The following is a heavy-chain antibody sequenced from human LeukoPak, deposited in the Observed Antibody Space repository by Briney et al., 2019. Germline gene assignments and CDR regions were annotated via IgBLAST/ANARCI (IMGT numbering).Heavy chain of an antibody. CDR3: ARWGDLYWYFDL. D-gene: IGHD2-21*02. Sequence: PSETLSLTCTVSGGSISSGSYYWNWIRQPAGKGLEWIVRIYTSGTTHYNPSLKSRITISVDTSKNQFSLKLSSVTAADTAGYYCARWGDLYWYFDLWGRGILVTVSS. CDR2: IYTSGTT. J-gene: IGHJ2*01. V-gene: IGHV4-61*02. CDR1: GGSISSGSYY.